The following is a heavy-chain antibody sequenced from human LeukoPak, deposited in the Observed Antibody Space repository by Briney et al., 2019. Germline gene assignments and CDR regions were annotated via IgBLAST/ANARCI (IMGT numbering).Heavy chain of an antibody. CDR1: GYTFTGHY. D-gene: IGHD6-13*01. Sequence: ASVKVSCKASGYTFTGHYMHWVRQAPGQGLEWMGWINPNSGGTHYAQKFQGRVALTRDTSISTAYMELSRLRSDDKAMYYCARDQVPITAALTNWFDPWGPGTLVTVSS. CDR2: INPNSGGT. CDR3: ARDQVPITAALTNWFDP. V-gene: IGHV1-2*02. J-gene: IGHJ5*02.